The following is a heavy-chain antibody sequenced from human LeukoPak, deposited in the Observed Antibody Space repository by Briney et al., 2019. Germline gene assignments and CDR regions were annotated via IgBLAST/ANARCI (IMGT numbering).Heavy chain of an antibody. CDR1: GYTFTSYY. V-gene: IGHV1-69*02. CDR3: ARTRCSSTSCWYYGMDV. Sequence: GASVKVSCKASGYTFTSYYMHWVRQAPGQGLEWMGRIIPILGIANYAQKFQGRVTITADKSTSTAYMELSSLRSEDTAVYYCARTRCSSTSCWYYGMDVWGQGTTVTVSS. D-gene: IGHD2-2*01. CDR2: IIPILGIA. J-gene: IGHJ6*02.